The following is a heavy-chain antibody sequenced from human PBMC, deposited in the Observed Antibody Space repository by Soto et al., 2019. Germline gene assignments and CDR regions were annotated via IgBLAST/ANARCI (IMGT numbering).Heavy chain of an antibody. CDR1: GYTFTGYY. Sequence: GASVKVSCKASGYTFTGYYMHWVRQAPGQGLEWMGWIIPILGIANYAQKFQGRVTITADKSTSTAYMELSSLRSEDTAVYYCARYQLLHNWFDPWGQGTLVTVSS. D-gene: IGHD2-2*01. CDR3: ARYQLLHNWFDP. J-gene: IGHJ5*02. CDR2: IIPILGIA. V-gene: IGHV1-69*10.